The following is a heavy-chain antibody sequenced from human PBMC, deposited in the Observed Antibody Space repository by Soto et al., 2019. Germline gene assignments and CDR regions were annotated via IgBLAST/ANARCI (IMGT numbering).Heavy chain of an antibody. V-gene: IGHV3-66*01. CDR1: GFTVRSNY. Sequence: EVQLVESGGGLVQPGGSLRLSCAASGFTVRSNYMTWVRQAPGKGLEWVSLLNSVGSTNYADSVKGRFTISRDNSKNTVYPQMNSLRDEDTAVYYCVSGRYDSVRLGMDVWGQGTTVTVSS. J-gene: IGHJ6*02. CDR2: LNSVGST. CDR3: VSGRYDSVRLGMDV. D-gene: IGHD3-3*01.